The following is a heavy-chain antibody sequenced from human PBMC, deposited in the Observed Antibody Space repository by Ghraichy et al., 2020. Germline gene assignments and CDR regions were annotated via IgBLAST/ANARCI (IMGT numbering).Heavy chain of an antibody. D-gene: IGHD3-3*01. CDR1: EG. Sequence: EGVGWGRRAPGHGLEWMGWIRAYNGNTNDAQKLQGRVTMTIDTSTSTAYMELRSLRSDDTAVYYCERADFWSGYPTGMDVWGQGTTVTVSS. CDR2: IRAYNGNT. J-gene: IGHJ6*02. CDR3: ERADFWSGYPTGMDV. V-gene: IGHV1-18*01.